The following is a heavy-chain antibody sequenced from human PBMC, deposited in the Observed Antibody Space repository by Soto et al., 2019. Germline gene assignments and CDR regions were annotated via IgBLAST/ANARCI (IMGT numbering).Heavy chain of an antibody. D-gene: IGHD4-17*01. CDR2: IYYSGGT. J-gene: IGHJ4*02. CDR1: GGSISSSSYY. Sequence: PSETLSLTCTVSGGSISSSSYYWGWIRQPPGKGLEWIGNIYYSGGTYYNPSLKTRVTISVDTSQNQFSLKLSSVTAADTAVYYCAKNVYGSPYFFAYWGQRTLVTVSS. CDR3: AKNVYGSPYFFAY. V-gene: IGHV4-39*01.